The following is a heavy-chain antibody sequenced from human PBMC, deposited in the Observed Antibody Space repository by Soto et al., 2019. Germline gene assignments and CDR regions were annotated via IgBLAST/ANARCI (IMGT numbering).Heavy chain of an antibody. Sequence: QPGGSLRLSCTASGFTFSTYEMNWVRQAPGKGLEWLSEISSGGSTIFYADSVKGRFTISRDNAKNSLYLQMNSLRVEDTAVYYCEGKGHYNCFDPWGQGTLVTVSS. CDR2: ISSGGSTI. V-gene: IGHV3-48*03. CDR3: EGKGHYNCFDP. CDR1: GFTFSTYE. J-gene: IGHJ5*02.